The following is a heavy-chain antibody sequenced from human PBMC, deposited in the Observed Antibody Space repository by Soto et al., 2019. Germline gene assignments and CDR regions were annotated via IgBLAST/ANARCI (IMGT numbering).Heavy chain of an antibody. D-gene: IGHD3-10*01. CDR2: INAGGTSA. Sequence: EVQLVESGGGLVQRGGSLRLSCEASGFTLNDYWMHWVRQVPGKGLVWVARINAGGTSASYADSVKGRFTISRDNAKNTVYLLMNSLRAEYSAVDYCARGGPSNYGPRGSWVADFWGLGTLVTLSS. CDR3: ARGGPSNYGPRGSWVADF. CDR1: GFTLNDYW. J-gene: IGHJ4*02. V-gene: IGHV3-74*01.